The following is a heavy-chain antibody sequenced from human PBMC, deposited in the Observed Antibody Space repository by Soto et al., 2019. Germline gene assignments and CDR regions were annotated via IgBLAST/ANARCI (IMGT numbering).Heavy chain of an antibody. V-gene: IGHV1-18*01. CDR3: ARGRYGEY. CDR2: ISAHNGNT. Sequence: QVHLVQSGAEVKKPGASVKVSCQASGYAFTTYGITWVRQAPGQGLEWMGWISAHNGNTNYAQKLQGRVTVTRDTSTSTAYMELRSLRSDDTAVYYCARGRYGEYWGQGALVTVSS. CDR1: GYAFTTYG. D-gene: IGHD1-1*01. J-gene: IGHJ4*02.